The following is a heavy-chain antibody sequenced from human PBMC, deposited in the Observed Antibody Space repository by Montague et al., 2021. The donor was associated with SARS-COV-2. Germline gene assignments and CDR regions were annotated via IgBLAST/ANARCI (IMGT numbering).Heavy chain of an antibody. V-gene: IGHV4-4*07. J-gene: IGHJ6*02. CDR1: GGSINSYY. CDR3: ARDSRTSGWGYWYHGFDV. Sequence: SETLSLTCGVSGGSINSYYWSWIRQPAGKGLEWFGRIYTSGRTNHSPSLKSRVTISVDTSRNHLSLKLTSVTAADTAVYHCARDSRTSGWGYWYHGFDVWGQGTTVTVSS. CDR2: IYTSGRT. D-gene: IGHD6-19*01.